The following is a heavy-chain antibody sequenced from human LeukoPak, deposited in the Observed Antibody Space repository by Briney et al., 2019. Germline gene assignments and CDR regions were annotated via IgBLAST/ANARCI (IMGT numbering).Heavy chain of an antibody. CDR2: ISGSAGST. Sequence: PGGSLRLSCAASGFTFSGYAMGWVRQAPGKGLEWVSAISGSAGSTCYADSVKGRFTISRDNSKNSLYLQMNSLRAEDTAVYYCAKLRDFYDSTGYSRFPYWGQGTLVTVSS. CDR1: GFTFSGYA. D-gene: IGHD3-22*01. CDR3: AKLRDFYDSTGYSRFPY. J-gene: IGHJ4*02. V-gene: IGHV3-23*01.